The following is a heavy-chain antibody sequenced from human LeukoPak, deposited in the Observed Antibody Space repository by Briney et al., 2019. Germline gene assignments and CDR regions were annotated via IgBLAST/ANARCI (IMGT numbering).Heavy chain of an antibody. CDR3: ARPTYHYDSRRWETRYYFDY. V-gene: IGHV4-39*01. CDR2: IYYSGST. D-gene: IGHD3-22*01. Sequence: PSETLSLTCTVSGGSISSSSYYWGWIRQPPGKGLEWIGSIYYSGSTYYNPSLKSRVTISVDTSKNQFSLKLSSVTAADTAVYYCARPTYHYDSRRWETRYYFDYWGQGTLVTVSS. CDR1: GGSISSSSYY. J-gene: IGHJ4*02.